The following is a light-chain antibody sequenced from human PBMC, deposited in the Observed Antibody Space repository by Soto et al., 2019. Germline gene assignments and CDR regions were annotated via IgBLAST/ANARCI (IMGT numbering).Light chain of an antibody. J-gene: IGKJ2*01. CDR1: PGISSY. CDR2: AAS. Sequence: AIRMTQSPSSFSASTGDRVTITCRASPGISSYLAWYQQKPGKAPKLLIYAASTLQSGVPSRFSGSGSGPDFTRTISCLQSEDFATYYCQQYYSYSPYTFGQGTKLEIK. V-gene: IGKV1-8*01. CDR3: QQYYSYSPYT.